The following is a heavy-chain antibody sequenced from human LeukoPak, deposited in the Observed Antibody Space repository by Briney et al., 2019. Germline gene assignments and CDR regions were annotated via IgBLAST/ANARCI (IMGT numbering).Heavy chain of an antibody. Sequence: SVKVSCKASGGTFSSYAISWVLQAPGQGLEWMGGIIPIFGTANYAQKFQGRVTITADESTSTAYMELSSLRSEDTAVYYCARYCSSTSCYGAFKDGYYYYYMDVWGKGTKVTVSS. V-gene: IGHV1-69*13. D-gene: IGHD2-2*01. CDR1: GGTFSSYA. CDR3: ARYCSSTSCYGAFKDGYYYYYMDV. J-gene: IGHJ6*03. CDR2: IIPIFGTA.